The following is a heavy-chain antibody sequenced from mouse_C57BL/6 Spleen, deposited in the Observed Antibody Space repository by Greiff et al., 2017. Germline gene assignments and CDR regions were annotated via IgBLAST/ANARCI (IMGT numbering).Heavy chain of an antibody. CDR3: ARRDDYDENWYFDV. CDR1: GFTFSDYY. J-gene: IGHJ1*03. CDR2: ISNGGGST. V-gene: IGHV5-12*01. Sequence: EVMLVESGGGLVQPGGSLKLSCAASGFTFSDYYMYWVRQTPEKRLEWVAYISNGGGSTYYPDTVKGRFTISRDNAKNTLYLQMSRLKSEDTAMYYCARRDDYDENWYFDVWGTGTTVTVSS. D-gene: IGHD2-4*01.